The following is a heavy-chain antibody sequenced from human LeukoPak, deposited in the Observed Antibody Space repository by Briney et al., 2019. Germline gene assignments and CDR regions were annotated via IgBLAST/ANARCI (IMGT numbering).Heavy chain of an antibody. V-gene: IGHV3-53*01. CDR1: GFTVSSNY. J-gene: IGHJ4*02. Sequence: GGSLRLSCAASGFTVSSNYMSWVRQAPGKGLEWVSVIYSGGSTYYADSVKGRFTISRDNAKNSLYLQMNSLRAEDTAVYYCARDLNYDSSTKPSDWGQGTLVTVSS. CDR2: IYSGGST. D-gene: IGHD3-22*01. CDR3: ARDLNYDSSTKPSD.